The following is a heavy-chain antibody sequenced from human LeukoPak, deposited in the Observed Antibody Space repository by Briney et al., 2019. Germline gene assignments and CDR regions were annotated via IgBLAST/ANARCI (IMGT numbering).Heavy chain of an antibody. CDR2: INPSGSA. J-gene: IGHJ5*02. D-gene: IGHD6-19*01. Sequence: SETLSLTCTVYGGSFTGYYWSRIRQPPGKGLEWIGEINPSGSANYRPSLKSRLTISLDTPKNLFSLKLVSLTDADTAVYYCARKLSNRWLSPWGQGTLVIVSS. CDR1: GGSFTGYY. V-gene: IGHV4-34*01. CDR3: ARKLSNRWLSP.